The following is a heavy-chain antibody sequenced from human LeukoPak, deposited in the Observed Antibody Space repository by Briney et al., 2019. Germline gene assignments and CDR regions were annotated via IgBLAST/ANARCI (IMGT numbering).Heavy chain of an antibody. Sequence: ASVKVSCKASGGTFSSYAISWVRQAPGLGLEWMGGIIPIFGTANYAQKFQGRVTITADESTSTAYMELSSLRSEDTAVYYCARDRTVVTPAYYFDYWGQGTLVTVSS. CDR2: IIPIFGTA. V-gene: IGHV1-69*13. J-gene: IGHJ4*02. D-gene: IGHD4-23*01. CDR3: ARDRTVVTPAYYFDY. CDR1: GGTFSSYA.